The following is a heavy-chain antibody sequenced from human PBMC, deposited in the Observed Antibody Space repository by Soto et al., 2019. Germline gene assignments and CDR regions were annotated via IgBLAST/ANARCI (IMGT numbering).Heavy chain of an antibody. D-gene: IGHD4-4*01. J-gene: IGHJ4*02. Sequence: SSETLSLTCAVYGGSFSGYYWSWIRQPPGKGLEWIGEINHSGSTNYNPSLKSRVTISVDTSKNQFSLKLSSVTAADTAVYYCARGSTVTTGFDYWGQGTLVTVS. CDR2: INHSGST. V-gene: IGHV4-34*01. CDR1: GGSFSGYY. CDR3: ARGSTVTTGFDY.